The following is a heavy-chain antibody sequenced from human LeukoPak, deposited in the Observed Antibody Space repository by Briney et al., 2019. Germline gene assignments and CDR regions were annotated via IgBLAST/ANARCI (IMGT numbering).Heavy chain of an antibody. J-gene: IGHJ1*01. V-gene: IGHV1-2*02. CDR1: GYTFTGYY. Sequence: ASVKVSCKASGYTFTGYYMHWVRQAPGQGLEWMGWINPNSGGTNYAQKFQGRVTMTRDTSISTAYMELSRLRSDDTAVYYCARDSYYDSSGYYSSEYFQHWGQGTLSPSPQ. D-gene: IGHD3-22*01. CDR3: ARDSYYDSSGYYSSEYFQH. CDR2: INPNSGGT.